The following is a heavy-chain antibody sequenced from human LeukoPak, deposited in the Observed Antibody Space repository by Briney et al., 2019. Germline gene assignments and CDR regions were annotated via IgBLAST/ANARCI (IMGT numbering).Heavy chain of an antibody. CDR1: GGSFSGYS. J-gene: IGHJ4*02. CDR3: ARGLRYYYDSSGYFRKYFDY. CDR2: INHSGST. Sequence: PSETLSLTCAVYGGSFSGYSWSWIRQPPAKGLEWIGEINHSGSTNYNPSLKSRVTISVDTSKNQFSLNLSSVTAADTAVYYCARGLRYYYDSSGYFRKYFDYWGQGTLVTVSS. D-gene: IGHD3-22*01. V-gene: IGHV4-34*01.